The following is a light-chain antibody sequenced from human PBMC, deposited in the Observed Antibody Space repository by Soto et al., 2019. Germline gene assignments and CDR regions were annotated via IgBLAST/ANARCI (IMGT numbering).Light chain of an antibody. CDR3: AAWDDSLNGVV. J-gene: IGLJ2*01. CDR2: VNN. V-gene: IGLV1-44*01. Sequence: QSVLTQPPSASGTPGQRVTISCSGSSSNIESNTVSWYQQLPGTAPKLLIYVNNQRPSAVPDRFSGSKSGISASLAISGLQSEEEADYYCAAWDDSLNGVVFGGGTQLTVL. CDR1: SSNIESNT.